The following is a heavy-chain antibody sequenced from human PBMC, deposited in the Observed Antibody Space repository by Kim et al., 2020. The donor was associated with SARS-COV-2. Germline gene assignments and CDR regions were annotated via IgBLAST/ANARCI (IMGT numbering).Heavy chain of an antibody. J-gene: IGHJ3*02. V-gene: IGHV3-30*18. CDR3: AKFPTRRNAFDI. CDR1: GFTFSSYG. D-gene: IGHD1-1*01. Sequence: GGSLRLSCAASGFTFSSYGMHWVRQAPGKGLEWVAVISYDGSNKYYADSVKGRFTISRDNSKNTLYLQMNSLRAEDTAVYYCAKFPTRRNAFDIWGQGKMVSVSS. CDR2: ISYDGSNK.